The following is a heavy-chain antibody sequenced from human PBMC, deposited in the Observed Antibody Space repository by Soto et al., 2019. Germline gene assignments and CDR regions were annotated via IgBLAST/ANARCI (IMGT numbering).Heavy chain of an antibody. Sequence: GGSLRLSCAASGFTFSSYAMHLVLQAPGKGLEWVAVISYDGSNKYYADSVKGRFTISRDNSKNTLYLQMNSLRAEDTAVYYCARADCSSTSCYGLDYGGQGTLGTCYS. V-gene: IGHV3-30-3*01. J-gene: IGHJ4*02. CDR3: ARADCSSTSCYGLDY. CDR1: GFTFSSYA. CDR2: ISYDGSNK. D-gene: IGHD2-2*01.